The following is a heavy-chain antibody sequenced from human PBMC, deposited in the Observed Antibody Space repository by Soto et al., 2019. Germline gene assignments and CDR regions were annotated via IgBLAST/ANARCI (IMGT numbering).Heavy chain of an antibody. CDR1: GYTFTSYD. CDR3: GYCSSTSCYSSYYYYYMDV. D-gene: IGHD2-2*01. J-gene: IGHJ6*03. Sequence: ASVKVSCKASGYTFTSYDINWVRQATGQGLEWMGWMNPNSGNTGYAQKFQGRVTMTRNTSISTAYMELSSLRSEDTAVYYCGYCSSTSCYSSYYYYYMDVWGKGTTVTVSS. CDR2: MNPNSGNT. V-gene: IGHV1-8*01.